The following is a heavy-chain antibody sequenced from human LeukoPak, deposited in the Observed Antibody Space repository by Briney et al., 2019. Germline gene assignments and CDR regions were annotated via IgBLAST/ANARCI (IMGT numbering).Heavy chain of an antibody. Sequence: GGSLRLSCAASGFTFSSHAMTWVRQAPGKGLQWVSSISINADDTHYADSVKGRFTISRDNSKKTLFLQMNSLRADDTAIYYCAKEIRPNDHWGQGTLVIVSS. J-gene: IGHJ4*02. D-gene: IGHD3-16*01. CDR3: AKEIRPNDH. CDR2: ISINADDT. V-gene: IGHV3-23*01. CDR1: GFTFSSHA.